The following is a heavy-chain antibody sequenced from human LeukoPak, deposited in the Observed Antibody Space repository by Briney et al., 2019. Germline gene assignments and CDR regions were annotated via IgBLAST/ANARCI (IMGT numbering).Heavy chain of an antibody. J-gene: IGHJ3*02. CDR2: INTNTGNP. D-gene: IGHD6-19*01. Sequence: ASVKVSCRASGYTFTSYAMNWVRQAPGQGLEWMGWINTNTGNPTYAQGFTGRFVFSLDTSVSTAYLQISSLKAEDTAVYYCARVRSGWPHDAFDIWGQGTMVTVSS. CDR1: GYTFTSYA. V-gene: IGHV7-4-1*02. CDR3: ARVRSGWPHDAFDI.